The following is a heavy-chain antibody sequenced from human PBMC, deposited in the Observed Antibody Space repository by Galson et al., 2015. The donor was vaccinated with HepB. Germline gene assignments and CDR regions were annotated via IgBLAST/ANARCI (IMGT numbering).Heavy chain of an antibody. Sequence: SVKVSCKASGYTFTSYYMHWVRQAPGQGLEWMGIINPSGGSTSYAQKLQGRVTMTRDTSTSTVYMELSSLRSEDTAVYYCASTGIAVAGTQRYYYYYGMDVWGQGTTVTVSS. J-gene: IGHJ6*02. CDR3: ASTGIAVAGTQRYYYYYGMDV. CDR2: INPSGGST. D-gene: IGHD6-19*01. CDR1: GYTFTSYY. V-gene: IGHV1-46*04.